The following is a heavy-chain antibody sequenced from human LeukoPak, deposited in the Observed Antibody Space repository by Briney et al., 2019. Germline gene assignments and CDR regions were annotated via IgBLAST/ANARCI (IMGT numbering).Heavy chain of an antibody. CDR1: GFALRTYS. D-gene: IGHD6-13*01. V-gene: IGHV3-48*01. CDR2: ISSSGGTK. J-gene: IGHJ4*02. Sequence: GGSLRLSCTASGFALRTYSINWVRQAPGKGLEWISYISSSGGTKHYADSVKGRFTISRDNAKNSLYLQMNSLRAEDTAAYYCARDRGSFSWYDYWGQGTLVTVSS. CDR3: ARDRGSFSWYDY.